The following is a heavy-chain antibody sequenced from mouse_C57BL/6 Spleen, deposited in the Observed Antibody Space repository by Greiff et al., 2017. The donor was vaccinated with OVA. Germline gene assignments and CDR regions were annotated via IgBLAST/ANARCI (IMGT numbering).Heavy chain of an antibody. CDR3: YYSNYDYYAMDY. CDR1: GFNITDYY. D-gene: IGHD2-5*01. V-gene: IGHV14-2*01. CDR2: IDPEDGET. Sequence: VQLQQSGAELVKPGASVKLSCTASGFNITDYYMHWVKQRTEQGLAWIGKIDPEDGETKYAPKFQGKATLTADTSSNTAYLQLSSLTSEDTDVYYCYYSNYDYYAMDYWGQGTSLTVSS. J-gene: IGHJ4*01.